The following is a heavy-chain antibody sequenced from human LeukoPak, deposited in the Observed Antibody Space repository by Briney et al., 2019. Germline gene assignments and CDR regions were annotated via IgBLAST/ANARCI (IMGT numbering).Heavy chain of an antibody. V-gene: IGHV3-23*01. CDR1: GFTFSSYG. CDR2: ISGSGGST. Sequence: PGGSLRLSCAASGFTFSSYGIHWVRQAPGKGLEWVSAISGSGGSTYYADSVKGRFTISRDNSKNTLYLQMNSLRAEDTAVYYCAKHPRDGYNYLDYWGQGTLVTVSS. CDR3: AKHPRDGYNYLDY. D-gene: IGHD5-24*01. J-gene: IGHJ4*02.